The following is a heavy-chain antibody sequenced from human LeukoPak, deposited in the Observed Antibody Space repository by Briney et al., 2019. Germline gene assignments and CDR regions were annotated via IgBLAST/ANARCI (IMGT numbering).Heavy chain of an antibody. V-gene: IGHV3-74*01. Sequence: GGSLRLSCAASGFTFSSYWMHWVRQAPGKGLVWVTRMNSDGSATYYADSVQGRFTISRDNAKNTLYLQMNSLRAEDTAMYFCAKGPNYFDSWGQGTLVTVSS. J-gene: IGHJ4*02. CDR2: MNSDGSAT. CDR1: GFTFSSYW. CDR3: AKGPNYFDS.